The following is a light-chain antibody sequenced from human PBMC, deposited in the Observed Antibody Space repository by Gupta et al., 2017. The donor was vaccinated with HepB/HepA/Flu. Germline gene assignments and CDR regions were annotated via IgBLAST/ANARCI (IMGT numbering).Light chain of an antibody. CDR2: AAS. V-gene: IGKV1-17*01. J-gene: IGKJ1*01. CDR1: QGIRND. CDR3: QHQRSFPNT. Sequence: DIQMTQSPSSLSASVGDRVTITCRASQGIRNDLAWYQKKPGKAPKRLIYAASSLQSGVASRFSSSGSGTEFTLTISRLQPEDFGNYFCQHQRSFPNTFGQGTKVEIK.